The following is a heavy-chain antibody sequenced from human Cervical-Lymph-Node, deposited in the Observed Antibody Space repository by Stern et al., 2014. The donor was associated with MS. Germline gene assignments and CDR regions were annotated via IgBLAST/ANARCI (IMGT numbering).Heavy chain of an antibody. CDR2: INPNGSVT. CDR1: GYTFTNYY. V-gene: IGHV1-46*01. J-gene: IGHJ4*02. D-gene: IGHD3-16*01. CDR3: TRAVGGVGRE. Sequence: QMQLVQSGPEVKKPGASVMVSCKTSGYTFTNYYIHWVRQAPGQGLEWMGIINPNGSVTASAQKFQGRLTMTRDTSTTTVYMRLITLTSEDTAMYYCTRAVGGVGREWGQGTRVFVSS.